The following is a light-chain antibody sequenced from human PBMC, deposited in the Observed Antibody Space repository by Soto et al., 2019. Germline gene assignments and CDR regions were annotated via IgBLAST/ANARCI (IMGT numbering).Light chain of an antibody. J-gene: IGLJ1*01. CDR2: GVN. V-gene: IGLV2-18*02. Sequence: QSVLTQPPSVSGSPGQSVTISCTGTSSDVGIYNRVSWYQQPPGTAPKLIIYGVNKRPSGVPDRFSGSKSGNTASLTISGLQAEDEADYYCSSSSSINTYVFGTGTRSPS. CDR3: SSSSSINTYV. CDR1: SSDVGIYNR.